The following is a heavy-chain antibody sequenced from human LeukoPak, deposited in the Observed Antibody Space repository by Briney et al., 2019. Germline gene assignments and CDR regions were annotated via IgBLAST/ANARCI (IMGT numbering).Heavy chain of an antibody. Sequence: SETLSLTCTVSGGSISSYYWSWIRQPPGKGLDWIGYIYYTGTTSYNPSLKSRVTLSVDTSKNQFSLKLSSVTAADTAVYYCARSGRGLATRFDPWGQGILVTVSS. CDR1: GGSISSYY. V-gene: IGHV4-59*13. D-gene: IGHD1-26*01. J-gene: IGHJ5*02. CDR3: ARSGRGLATRFDP. CDR2: IYYTGTT.